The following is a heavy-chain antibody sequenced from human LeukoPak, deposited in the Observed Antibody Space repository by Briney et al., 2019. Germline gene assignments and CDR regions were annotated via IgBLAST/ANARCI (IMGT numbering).Heavy chain of an antibody. D-gene: IGHD3-22*01. V-gene: IGHV3-23*01. CDR2: ISGSGGST. J-gene: IGHJ4*02. CDR3: AKGDYYDSSGYPGPGTSSEC. Sequence: GGSLRLSCAASGFTFSSYAMSWVRQAPGKGLEWVSAISGSGGSTYYADSVKGRFTISRDNSKNTLYLQMNSLRAEDTAVYYCAKGDYYDSSGYPGPGTSSECWGQGTLVTVSS. CDR1: GFTFSSYA.